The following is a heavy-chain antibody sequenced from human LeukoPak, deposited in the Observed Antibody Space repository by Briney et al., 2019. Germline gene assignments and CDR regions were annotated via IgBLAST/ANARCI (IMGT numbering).Heavy chain of an antibody. J-gene: IGHJ3*02. V-gene: IGHV3-21*01. CDR2: ISSSSSYI. CDR1: GFTFSSYE. D-gene: IGHD2-15*01. CDR3: ARDSLAATGAFDI. Sequence: GGSLRLSCAASGFTFSSYEMNWVRQAPGKGLEWVSSISSSSSYIYYADSVKGRFTISRDNAKNSLYLQMNSLRAEDTAVYYCARDSLAATGAFDIWGQGTMVTVSS.